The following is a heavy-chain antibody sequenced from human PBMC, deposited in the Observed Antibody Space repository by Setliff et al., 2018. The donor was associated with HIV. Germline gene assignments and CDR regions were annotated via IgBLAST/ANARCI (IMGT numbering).Heavy chain of an antibody. V-gene: IGHV4-39*01. CDR1: DASINSNNYY. CDR3: SRLTRTSSNSYRGRFDP. Sequence: TLSLTCSISDASINSNNYYWVWIRQTPGKGLEWIGSIYYTGTAYYNPSLKSRVFISVDTSKNQFSLNLSSVSAADTAVYFCSRLTRTSSNSYRGRFDPWGQGTLVTVSS. D-gene: IGHD6-13*01. J-gene: IGHJ5*02. CDR2: IYYTGTA.